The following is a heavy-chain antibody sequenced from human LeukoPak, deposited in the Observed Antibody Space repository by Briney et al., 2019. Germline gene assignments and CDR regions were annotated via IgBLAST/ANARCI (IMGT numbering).Heavy chain of an antibody. V-gene: IGHV4-59*01. CDR2: IYYSGST. J-gene: IGHJ3*02. Sequence: SETLSLTCTVSGGSISSYYWSWIRQPPGKGLEWIGYIYYSGSTNYNPSLKSRVTISVDTSKNQFSLKLSSVTAADTAVYYCARHHPIYSSSWPDAFDIWGQGAMVTVSS. D-gene: IGHD6-13*01. CDR1: GGSISSYY. CDR3: ARHHPIYSSSWPDAFDI.